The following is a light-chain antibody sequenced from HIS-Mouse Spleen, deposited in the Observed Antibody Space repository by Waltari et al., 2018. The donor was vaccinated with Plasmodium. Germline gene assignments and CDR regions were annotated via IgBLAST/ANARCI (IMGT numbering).Light chain of an antibody. J-gene: IGKJ4*01. CDR2: AAS. CDR3: QQRSNWPRVLT. Sequence: AIWMTQSPSLLSASTGDRVTISCRMSQGISSYLAWYQQKPGKAPELLIYAASTLQSGVPSRFSGSGSGTDFTLTISCLEPEDFAVYYCQQRSNWPRVLTFGGGTKVEIK. CDR1: QGISSY. V-gene: IGKV1D-8*02.